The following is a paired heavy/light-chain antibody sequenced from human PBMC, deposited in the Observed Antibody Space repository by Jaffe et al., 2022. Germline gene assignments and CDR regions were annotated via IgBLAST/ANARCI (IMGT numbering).Heavy chain of an antibody. Sequence: QVQLVQSGAEVKKPGASVKVSCKASEYTFIGYYIHWLRQAPGQGLEWMGWINYNSGGTNYAQKFQGRVTMTRDTSISTAYMELSSLRSDDTALYYCARDRPLGGYWGQGTLVTVSS. D-gene: IGHD3-10*01. CDR3: ARDRPLGGY. J-gene: IGHJ4*02. CDR2: INYNSGGT. CDR1: EYTFIGYY. V-gene: IGHV1-2*02.
Light chain of an antibody. Sequence: QAVVTQEPSLTVSPGGTVTLTCGSSTGVVTSGHYPYWFQQKPGQAPRTLIYDTTNKPSWTPARFSGSLLGGKAALTLSGAQAEDEAEYYCLLSYSVDWVFGGGTKLTVL. CDR3: LLSYSVDWV. J-gene: IGLJ3*02. V-gene: IGLV7-46*01. CDR2: DTT. CDR1: TGVVTSGHY.